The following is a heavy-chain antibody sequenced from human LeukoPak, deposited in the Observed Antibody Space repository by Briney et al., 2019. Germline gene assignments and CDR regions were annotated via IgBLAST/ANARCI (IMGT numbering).Heavy chain of an antibody. V-gene: IGHV3-7*01. J-gene: IGHJ4*02. D-gene: IGHD1-20*01. CDR1: GFTLGSYW. Sequence: GGSLRLSCAASGFTLGSYWMSWVRQAPGKGLEWVANINRDGSEKYYVDSVKGRFTISRDNAKNSLYLQMNSLRAEDTAVYYCARETLGITGLFDYWGQGTLVTVSS. CDR2: INRDGSEK. CDR3: ARETLGITGLFDY.